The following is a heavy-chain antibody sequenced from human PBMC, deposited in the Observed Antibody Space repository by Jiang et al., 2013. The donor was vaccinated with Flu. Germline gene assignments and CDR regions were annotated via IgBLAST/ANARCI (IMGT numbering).Heavy chain of an antibody. CDR2: IKSKTDGGTT. Sequence: VQLVESGGGLVKPGGSLRLSCAASGFTFSNAWMSWVRQAPGKGLEWVGRIKSKTDGGTTDYAAPVKGRFTISRDDSKNXLYLQMNSLKTXDTAVYYCTTEVLNFWSGYYFDYWGQGTLVTV. J-gene: IGHJ4*02. V-gene: IGHV3-15*01. CDR1: GFTFSNAW. D-gene: IGHD3-3*01. CDR3: TTEVLNFWSGYYFDY.